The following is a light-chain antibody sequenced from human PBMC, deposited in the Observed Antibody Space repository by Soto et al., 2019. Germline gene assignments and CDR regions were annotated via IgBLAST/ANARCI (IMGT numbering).Light chain of an antibody. J-gene: IGKJ2*01. CDR1: QSITTW. Sequence: DIQMTQSPSTLSASVGDRVTITCRASQSITTWLAWYQQKPGKAPKLLIYKAINLQSGVPSRFSGSGSGTEFTLTISSLQPDDFATYYCQRYNDYQYVFGQRTKLDMK. V-gene: IGKV1-5*03. CDR2: KAI. CDR3: QRYNDYQYV.